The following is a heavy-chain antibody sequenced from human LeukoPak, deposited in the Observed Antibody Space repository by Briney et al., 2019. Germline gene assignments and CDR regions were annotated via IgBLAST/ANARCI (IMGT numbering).Heavy chain of an antibody. CDR2: INPNSGGT. CDR1: GYTFTGYY. V-gene: IGHV1-2*02. CDR3: AREVLDYGSPYMDV. D-gene: IGHD3-10*01. Sequence: GASVKVSCKASGYTFTGYYMHWVRQAPGQGLEWMGWINPNSGGTNYAQKFQGRVTMTRDTSISTAYMELSRLRSDDTAVYYCAREVLDYGSPYMDVWGKGTTVTVSS. J-gene: IGHJ6*03.